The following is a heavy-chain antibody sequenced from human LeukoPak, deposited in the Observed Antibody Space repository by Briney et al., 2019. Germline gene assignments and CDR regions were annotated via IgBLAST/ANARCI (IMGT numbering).Heavy chain of an antibody. CDR3: ATYTHWVAGDV. J-gene: IGHJ6*02. CDR1: GFTFSESW. CDR2: MNQDGSEK. Sequence: PGGSLRLSCAASGFTFSESWMSWVRQAPGKGLEWVANMNQDGSEKDYVDSVKGRFTISRDNARESLYLQMNSLRAEDTAVYYCATYTHWVAGDVWGHGTTVTVSS. D-gene: IGHD3-16*01. V-gene: IGHV3-7*01.